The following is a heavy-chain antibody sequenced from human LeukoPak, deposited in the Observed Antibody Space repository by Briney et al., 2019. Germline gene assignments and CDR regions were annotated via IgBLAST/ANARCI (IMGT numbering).Heavy chain of an antibody. CDR2: FYYSGST. D-gene: IGHD5-12*01. J-gene: IGHJ6*03. CDR3: ARQTAATIPGYYFYMDV. Sequence: PSETLSLTCTVSGGSISSSSYYWGWIRQPPGKGLEWIGTFYYSGSTYYNPSLNSRVTISVDTSKNQFSLYLSSVTAADTAVYYCARQTAATIPGYYFYMDVWGKGTTVTVSS. CDR1: GGSISSSSYY. V-gene: IGHV4-39*01.